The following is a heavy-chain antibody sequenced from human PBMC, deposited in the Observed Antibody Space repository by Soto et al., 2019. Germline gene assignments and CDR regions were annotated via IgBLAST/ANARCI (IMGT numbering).Heavy chain of an antibody. CDR3: ARGDYSDTSGPFSDAFDI. CDR1: GFTFSSYW. D-gene: IGHD3-22*01. CDR2: IKPDGSEK. J-gene: IGHJ3*02. V-gene: IGHV3-7*04. Sequence: GGSLRLCCAASGFTFSSYWMNWVRQAPGKGLEWVANIKPDGSEKWYVDSVKGRFTISRDNAKRSLYLQMNTMRVDDTAVYYCARGDYSDTSGPFSDAFDIWGQGTMVTVSS.